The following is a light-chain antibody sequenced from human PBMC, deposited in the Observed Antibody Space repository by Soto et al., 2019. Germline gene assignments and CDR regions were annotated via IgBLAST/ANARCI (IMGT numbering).Light chain of an antibody. Sequence: DIVMTQSPDSLAVSLGERATINCKSSQSVLYSSNNNNYLAWYQHKPGQPPKLLIYWASTRESGVPDRFSGSGSGTDFTLTISSLQAEDVAVYYCQQYYGSPPWTFGQGTKVEI. CDR2: WAS. V-gene: IGKV4-1*01. CDR3: QQYYGSPPWT. J-gene: IGKJ1*01. CDR1: QSVLYSSNNNNY.